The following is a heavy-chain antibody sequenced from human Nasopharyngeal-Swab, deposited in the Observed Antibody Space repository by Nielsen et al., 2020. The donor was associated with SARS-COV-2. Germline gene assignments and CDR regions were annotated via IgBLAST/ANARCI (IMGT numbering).Heavy chain of an antibody. CDR1: GFTFSSYG. CDR3: ARGWRWADDY. CDR2: ISYDGSNK. Sequence: GESLKISCAASGFTFSSYGMHWVRQAPGKGLEWVAVISYDGSNKYYADSVKGRFTISRDNSKNMLYLQMNSLRAEDTAVYYCARGWRWADDYWGQETLVTVSS. V-gene: IGHV3-30*03. D-gene: IGHD5-24*01. J-gene: IGHJ4*02.